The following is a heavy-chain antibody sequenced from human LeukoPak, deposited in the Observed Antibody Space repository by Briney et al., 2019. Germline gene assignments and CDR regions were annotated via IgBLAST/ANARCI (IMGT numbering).Heavy chain of an antibody. CDR1: GYTFTGYY. Sequence: SVKVSCKASGYTFTGYYMHWVRQAPGQGLEWMGGIIPIFGTANYAQKFQGRVTITADESTSTAYMELSSLRSEDTAVYYCARDGAAGTTEYGMDVWGKGTTVTVSS. CDR2: IIPIFGTA. CDR3: ARDGAAGTTEYGMDV. D-gene: IGHD1-1*01. V-gene: IGHV1-69*13. J-gene: IGHJ6*04.